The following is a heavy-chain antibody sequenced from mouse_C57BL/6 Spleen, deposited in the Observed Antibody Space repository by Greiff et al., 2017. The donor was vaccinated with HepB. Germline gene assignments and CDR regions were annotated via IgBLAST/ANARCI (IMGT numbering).Heavy chain of an antibody. J-gene: IGHJ4*01. CDR2: ISSGGDYI. D-gene: IGHD1-1*01. CDR3: TRGIITTEYAMDY. Sequence: EVMLVESGEGLVKPGGSLKLSCAASGFTFSSYAMSWVRQTPEKRLEWVAYISSGGDYIYYADTVKGRFTISRDNARNTLYLQMSSLKSEDTAMYYCTRGIITTEYAMDYWGQGTSVTVSS. V-gene: IGHV5-9-1*02. CDR1: GFTFSSYA.